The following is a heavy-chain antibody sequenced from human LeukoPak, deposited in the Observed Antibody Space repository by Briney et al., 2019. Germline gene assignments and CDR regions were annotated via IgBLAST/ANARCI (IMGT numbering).Heavy chain of an antibody. CDR2: ISYDGSNK. J-gene: IGHJ3*02. Sequence: PVGSLRLSCAASGFTFSSYAMHWVRQAPGKGLEWVAAISYDGSNKYYADSVKGRFTISRDNSKNTLYLQMNSLRAEDTAVYYCARDCSSTSCYDDAFDIWGQGTMVTVSS. CDR1: GFTFSSYA. D-gene: IGHD2-2*01. V-gene: IGHV3-30*04. CDR3: ARDCSSTSCYDDAFDI.